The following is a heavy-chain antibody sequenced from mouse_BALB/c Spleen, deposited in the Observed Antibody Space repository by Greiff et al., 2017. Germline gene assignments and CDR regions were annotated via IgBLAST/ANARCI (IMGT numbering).Heavy chain of an antibody. V-gene: IGHV5-6*03. CDR1: GFTFSSYG. D-gene: IGHD2-4*01. CDR2: ISSGGSYT. Sequence: EVKLMESGGGLVKPGGSLKLSCAASGFTFSSYGMSWVRQTPDKRLEWVATISSGGSYTYYPDSVKGRFTISRDNAKNTLYLQMSSLKSEDTAMYYCARAYYDYLDYWGQGTTLTVSS. CDR3: ARAYYDYLDY. J-gene: IGHJ2*01.